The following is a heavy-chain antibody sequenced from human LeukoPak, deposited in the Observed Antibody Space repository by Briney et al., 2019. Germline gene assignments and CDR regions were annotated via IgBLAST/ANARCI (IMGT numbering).Heavy chain of an antibody. J-gene: IGHJ6*04. CDR1: GGSISSSSYY. V-gene: IGHV3-11*04. CDR3: AELGITMIGGV. CDR2: ISSSGSTI. D-gene: IGHD3-10*02. Sequence: KPSETLSLTCTVSGGSISSSSYYWGWIRQAPGKGLEWVSYISSSGSTIYYADSVKGRFTISRDNAKNSLYLQMNSLRAEDTAVYYCAELGITMIGGVWGKGTTVTISS.